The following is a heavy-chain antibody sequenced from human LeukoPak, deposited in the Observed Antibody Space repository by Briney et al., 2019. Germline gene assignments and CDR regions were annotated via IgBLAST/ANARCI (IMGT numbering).Heavy chain of an antibody. Sequence: GGSLRLSCAASGFTFSSYTMHWVRQAPGKGLEWVAVISYDGSNKYYADSVKGRFTISRDNSKNTLYLQMNSLRAEDTAVYYCARENYGDYYLTYYFDYWGQGTLVTVSS. CDR3: ARENYGDYYLTYYFDY. CDR2: ISYDGSNK. D-gene: IGHD4-17*01. V-gene: IGHV3-30-3*01. CDR1: GFTFSSYT. J-gene: IGHJ4*02.